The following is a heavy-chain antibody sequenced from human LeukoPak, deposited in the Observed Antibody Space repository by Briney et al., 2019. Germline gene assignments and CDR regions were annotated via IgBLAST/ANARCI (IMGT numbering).Heavy chain of an antibody. Sequence: PGGSLRLSCAASGFTVSSNYMSWVRQAPGKGLEWVSAIYSGGSTYYADSVKGRFTISRHNSKNTLYLQMNSLRAEDTAVYYCASGSLYGDYGSEVFDYWGQGTLVTVSS. CDR1: GFTVSSNY. CDR2: IYSGGST. V-gene: IGHV3-53*04. J-gene: IGHJ4*02. CDR3: ASGSLYGDYGSEVFDY. D-gene: IGHD4-17*01.